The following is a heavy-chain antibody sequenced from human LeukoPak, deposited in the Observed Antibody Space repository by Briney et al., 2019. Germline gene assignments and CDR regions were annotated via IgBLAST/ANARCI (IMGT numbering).Heavy chain of an antibody. CDR1: GGSISSGGYY. CDR2: IYYSGST. J-gene: IGHJ5*02. Sequence: SETLSLTCTVSGGSISSGGYYWSWIRQHPGKGLEWIGYIYYSGSTYYNPSLKSRVTISVDTSKNQFSLKLSSVTAADTAVYYCAREIGYYYDSSGYPWFDPWGQGTLVTVSS. D-gene: IGHD3-22*01. V-gene: IGHV4-31*03. CDR3: AREIGYYYDSSGYPWFDP.